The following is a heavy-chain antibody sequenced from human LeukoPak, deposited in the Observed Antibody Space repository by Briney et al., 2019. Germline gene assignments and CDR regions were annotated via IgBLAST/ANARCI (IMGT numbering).Heavy chain of an antibody. CDR2: FKTKYNQV. V-gene: IGHV3-23*05. D-gene: IGHD3-3*01. CDR1: GFTFSDYA. CDR3: AKDFPPQY. Sequence: GGSLRLSCVASGFTFSDYAMNWVRQAPGKGLEWVSTFKTKYNQVYYAESVRGRFTISTDNSKNTVYLQMNSLRAEDTALYYCAKDFPPQYWGQGTLVTVSS. J-gene: IGHJ4*02.